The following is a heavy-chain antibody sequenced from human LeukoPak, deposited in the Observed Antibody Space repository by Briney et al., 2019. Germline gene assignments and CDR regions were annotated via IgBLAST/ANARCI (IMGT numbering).Heavy chain of an antibody. V-gene: IGHV3-11*01. CDR1: GYTFSDYY. J-gene: IGHJ5*02. Sequence: GGSLRLSCAASGYTFSDYYMSWIRQVPGKGLEWVSYISSSGSTIYYADSVKGRFTISRDNAKNSLYLQMNSLRAEDTAVYYCAKGGVVNWFDPWGQGTLVTVSS. CDR3: AKGGVVNWFDP. CDR2: ISSSGSTI. D-gene: IGHD3-22*01.